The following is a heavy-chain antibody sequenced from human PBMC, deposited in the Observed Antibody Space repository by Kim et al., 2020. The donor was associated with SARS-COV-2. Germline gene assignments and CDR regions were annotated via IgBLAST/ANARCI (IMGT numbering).Heavy chain of an antibody. CDR2: IYHTGST. J-gene: IGHJ4*02. V-gene: IGHV4-31*01. CDR1: GGSIISGGAY. CDR3: ARGAVSSAGSDF. D-gene: IGHD1-26*01. Sequence: SETLSLTCSVSGGSIISGGAYWNWIRQHPGSGLEWIGYIYHTGSTYSNSSLKSLVTISVDTTKNQFSLRLASVTAADTAVYYCARGAVSSAGSDFWGQGSLGTISA.